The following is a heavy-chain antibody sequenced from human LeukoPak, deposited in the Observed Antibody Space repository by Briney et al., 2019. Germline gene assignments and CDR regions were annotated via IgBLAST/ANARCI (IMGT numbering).Heavy chain of an antibody. CDR1: SASFSGYY. CDR3: ARRAFPTSYSL. Sequence: SETLSLTCAVYSASFSGYYWSWIRQSPGKWREWIGGINHSGSTNYNPSLKSRVTISIDTSKNQFSLKLRSVTAADTAVYFCARRAFPTSYSLWGQGTLVTVSS. V-gene: IGHV4-34*01. D-gene: IGHD2-15*01. CDR2: INHSGST. J-gene: IGHJ4*02.